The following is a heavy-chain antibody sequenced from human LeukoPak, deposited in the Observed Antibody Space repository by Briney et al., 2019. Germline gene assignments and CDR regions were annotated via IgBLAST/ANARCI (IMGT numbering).Heavy chain of an antibody. J-gene: IGHJ3*02. Sequence: GRSLRLSCAASGFTFSSYAMHWVRQAPGKGLEWVAVISYDGSNKYYADSVKGGFTISRDNSKNTLYLQMNSLRAEDTAVYYCARAHIVVVPAAIQGAFDIWGKGTMVTVSS. CDR1: GFTFSSYA. D-gene: IGHD2-2*01. CDR3: ARAHIVVVPAAIQGAFDI. CDR2: ISYDGSNK. V-gene: IGHV3-30*04.